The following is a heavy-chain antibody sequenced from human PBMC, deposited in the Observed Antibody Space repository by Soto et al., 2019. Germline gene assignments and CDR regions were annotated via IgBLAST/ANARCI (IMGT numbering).Heavy chain of an antibody. CDR3: AKGRGYSDLFDY. CDR1: GFTFSSYG. Sequence: EVQLLESGGGLVQPGGSLRLSCAASGFTFSSYGMRWVRQAPGKGPEWVSAISGSGGSTDYADFVKGRFTISRDNSKNTLYLQMNSLRVEDTAVYYCAKGRGYSDLFDYWGQGTLVTVSS. D-gene: IGHD5-18*01. V-gene: IGHV3-23*01. J-gene: IGHJ4*02. CDR2: ISGSGGST.